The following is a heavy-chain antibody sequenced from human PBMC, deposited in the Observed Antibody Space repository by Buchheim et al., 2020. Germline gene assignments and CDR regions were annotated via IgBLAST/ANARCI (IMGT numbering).Heavy chain of an antibody. V-gene: IGHV1-46*01. J-gene: IGHJ4*02. D-gene: IGHD6-6*01. CDR2: IYPTGGST. Sequence: QVQLVQSGAEVQKPGASVKVSCKTSGYTFTNYNIHWVRQAPGQGLEWMGIIYPTGGSTSYTPKFQGTVTMTRDTSTSTVNMELSSLRSDDTAVYYCARDGSSSSFGYWGQGTL. CDR1: GYTFTNYN. CDR3: ARDGSSSSFGY.